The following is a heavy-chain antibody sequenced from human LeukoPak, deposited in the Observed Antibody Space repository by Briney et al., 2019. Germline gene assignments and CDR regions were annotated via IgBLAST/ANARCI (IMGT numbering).Heavy chain of an antibody. CDR3: ATVYCGSDCYPAEYFQH. D-gene: IGHD2-21*01. CDR2: VDPEDGET. CDR1: GYTFTDYY. J-gene: IGHJ1*01. Sequence: ASVKVSCKVSGYTFTDYYMHWVQQAPGKGLEWMGLVDPEDGETIYAEKFQCRVTITAATSTDTPYMPHSRLRSEDTAVYYCATVYCGSDCYPAEYFQHWGQGTLVTVSS. V-gene: IGHV1-69-2*01.